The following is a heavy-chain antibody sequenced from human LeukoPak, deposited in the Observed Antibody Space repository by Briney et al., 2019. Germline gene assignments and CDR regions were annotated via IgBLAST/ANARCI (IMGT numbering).Heavy chain of an antibody. V-gene: IGHV3-7*01. CDR1: GFTFSRYY. CDR3: AKGGQPMWLQRFTNFDY. D-gene: IGHD5-24*01. Sequence: GGSLRLSCAASGFTFSRYYMNWVRQAPGKGLEWVASIKRDGSEQDYVDSVKGRFTISRDNAKKSLYLQMNSLRAEDTAVYYCAKGGQPMWLQRFTNFDYWGQGALVTVSS. J-gene: IGHJ4*02. CDR2: IKRDGSEQ.